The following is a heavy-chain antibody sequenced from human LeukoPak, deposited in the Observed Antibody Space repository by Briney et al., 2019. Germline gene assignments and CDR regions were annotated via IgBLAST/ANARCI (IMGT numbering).Heavy chain of an antibody. J-gene: IGHJ4*02. CDR1: GFSFSSCA. Sequence: GGSLRLSCAASGFSFSSCAMSWVRQAPGKGLEWVSAISGSYGSTYYADSVKGRFTISRDNSKNTLYLQMNSLRAEDTAVYYCAKDQGVSRGDFFDYWGQGTLVTVSS. V-gene: IGHV3-23*01. D-gene: IGHD6-6*01. CDR2: ISGSYGST. CDR3: AKDQGVSRGDFFDY.